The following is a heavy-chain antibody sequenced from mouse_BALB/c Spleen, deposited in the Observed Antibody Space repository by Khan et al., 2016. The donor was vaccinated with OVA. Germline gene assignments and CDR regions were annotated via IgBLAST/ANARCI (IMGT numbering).Heavy chain of an antibody. Sequence: QVQLQQSGAELVKAGASVKMSCKASGYTFTSYWMHWVKQRLGQGLEWFAETNPTNGRTYYNEKFKSKATLTVDKSSSTAYMLLSGPTFEDSAVYYCARIKKIAATYFDYWGQGTTLTVSS. V-gene: IGHV1S81*02. CDR2: TNPTNGRT. CDR3: ARIKKIAATYFDY. D-gene: IGHD1-1*01. J-gene: IGHJ2*01. CDR1: GYTFTSYW.